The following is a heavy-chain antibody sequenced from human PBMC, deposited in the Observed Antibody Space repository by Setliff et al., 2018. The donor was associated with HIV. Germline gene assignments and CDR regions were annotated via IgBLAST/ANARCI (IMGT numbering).Heavy chain of an antibody. V-gene: IGHV1-69*13. CDR3: ARQKASEYSSSFWFDP. D-gene: IGHD6-6*01. CDR2: FIPMFGIT. J-gene: IGHJ5*02. Sequence: SVKVSCKASGGTLSTSAIGWLRQAPGQGLEWMGGFIPMFGITQYAPKFQGSVTITADESTSTVYMELSSLRSEDTAVYYCARQKASEYSSSFWFDPWGQGTLVTVSS. CDR1: GGTLSTSA.